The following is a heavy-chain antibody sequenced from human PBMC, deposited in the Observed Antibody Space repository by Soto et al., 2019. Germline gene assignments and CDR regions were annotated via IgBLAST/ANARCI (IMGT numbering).Heavy chain of an antibody. CDR3: ARDRGTVTTYYYYGMDV. J-gene: IGHJ6*02. Sequence: APGKGLEWVSSISSSSSYIYYADSVKGRFTISRDNAKNSLYLQMNSLRAEDTAVYYCARDRGTVTTYYYYGMDVWGQGTMVTVSS. CDR2: ISSSSSYI. V-gene: IGHV3-21*01. D-gene: IGHD4-17*01.